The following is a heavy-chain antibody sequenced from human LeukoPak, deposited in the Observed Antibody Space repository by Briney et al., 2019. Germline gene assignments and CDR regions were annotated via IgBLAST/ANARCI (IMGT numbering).Heavy chain of an antibody. CDR2: ISAGSGNT. D-gene: IGHD3-22*01. Sequence: SVKVSCKASGFTFTSSAMQWVRQARGQGLEWMGWISAGSGNTNYAQKFQERVTITRDMSTSTAYMELSSLRSEDTAVYYCAAAYYCDSSGYYSAYGMDVWGQGTTVTVSS. V-gene: IGHV1-58*02. J-gene: IGHJ6*02. CDR3: AAAYYCDSSGYYSAYGMDV. CDR1: GFTFTSSA.